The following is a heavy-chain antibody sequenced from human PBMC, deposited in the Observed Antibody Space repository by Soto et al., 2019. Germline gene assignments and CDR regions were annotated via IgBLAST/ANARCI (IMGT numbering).Heavy chain of an antibody. Sequence: QVQLQESGPGLVKPSETLSLTCTVSGGSVSSGSYYWTWIRQPPGKGPEWIGYIYYSGSTNSNPSLQWRVNLSIGTSENQFPLDLGSVTGADPGLYFCGGQDFGFLSYFTFAKWFDPRGQGILVTVSS. CDR3: GGQDFGFLSYFTFAKWFDP. V-gene: IGHV4-61*01. J-gene: IGHJ5*02. CDR1: GGSVSSGSYY. D-gene: IGHD3-10*01. CDR2: IYYSGST.